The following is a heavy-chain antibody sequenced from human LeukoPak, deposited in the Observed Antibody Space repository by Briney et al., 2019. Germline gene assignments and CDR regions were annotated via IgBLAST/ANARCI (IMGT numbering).Heavy chain of an antibody. Sequence: SETLSLTCTVSGGSISSSSYYWGWIRQPPGKGLEWIGSIYYSGSTYYNPSLKSRVTISVDTSKNQFSLKLSSVTAADTAVYYCASYLSPGSWFDPWGQGTLVTVSS. CDR2: IYYSGST. D-gene: IGHD3-10*01. CDR3: ASYLSPGSWFDP. V-gene: IGHV4-39*07. J-gene: IGHJ5*02. CDR1: GGSISSSSYY.